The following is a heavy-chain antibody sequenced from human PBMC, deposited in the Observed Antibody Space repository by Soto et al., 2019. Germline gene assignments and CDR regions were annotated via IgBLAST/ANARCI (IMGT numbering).Heavy chain of an antibody. Sequence: ASVKVSCKASGYTFTGYYMHWVRQAPGQGLEWMGWINPNSGGTNNAQKFQGRVTMTRDTSISTDYMELSRLRSDDTAVYYCARKIIVVVPAALISGDYYYGMDVWGQGTTVTVSS. CDR2: INPNSGGT. CDR3: ARKIIVVVPAALISGDYYYGMDV. J-gene: IGHJ6*02. CDR1: GYTFTGYY. D-gene: IGHD2-2*01. V-gene: IGHV1-2*02.